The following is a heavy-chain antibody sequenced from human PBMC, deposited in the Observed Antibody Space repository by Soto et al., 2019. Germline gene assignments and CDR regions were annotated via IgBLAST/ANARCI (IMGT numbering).Heavy chain of an antibody. Sequence: EVQLVESGGGLVKPGGSLRLSCAASGFTFSSYSMNWVRQAPGKGLEWVSSISSSSSYIYYADSVKGRFTISRDNAKNSLYLQMNSLRAKDTAVYYCARDSYYGSVRPASNGMDVWGQGTTVTVSS. CDR1: GFTFSSYS. J-gene: IGHJ6*02. V-gene: IGHV3-21*01. CDR3: ARDSYYGSVRPASNGMDV. CDR2: ISSSSSYI. D-gene: IGHD3-10*01.